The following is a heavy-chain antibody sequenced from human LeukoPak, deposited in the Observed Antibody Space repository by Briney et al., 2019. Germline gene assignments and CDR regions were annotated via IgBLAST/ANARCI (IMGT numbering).Heavy chain of an antibody. CDR3: ARETVLLWFGEPHDAFDI. V-gene: IGHV4-4*07. CDR2: IYTSGST. Sequence: SETLSLTCTVSGGSISSYYWSWIRQPAGKGLEWIGRIYTSGSTNYNPSLKSRVTMSVDTSKNQFSLKLSSVTAADTAVYYCARETVLLWFGEPHDAFDIWGQGTMVTVSS. CDR1: GGSISSYY. J-gene: IGHJ3*02. D-gene: IGHD3-10*01.